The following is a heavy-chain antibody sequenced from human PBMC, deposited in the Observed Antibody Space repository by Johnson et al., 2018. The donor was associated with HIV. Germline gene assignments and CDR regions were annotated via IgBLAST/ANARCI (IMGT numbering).Heavy chain of an antibody. D-gene: IGHD1-26*01. V-gene: IGHV3-9*01. Sequence: VQLVESGGGLVQPGRSLRLSCAASGFTFDDYAMHWVRQAPGKGLEWVSGISWNSGSIGYVDSVKGRFTISRDNAKNSLYLQMNSLRAEDTAVYYCARAPPGWELPDIWGQGTMVTVSS. CDR3: ARAPPGWELPDI. CDR2: ISWNSGSI. J-gene: IGHJ3*02. CDR1: GFTFDDYA.